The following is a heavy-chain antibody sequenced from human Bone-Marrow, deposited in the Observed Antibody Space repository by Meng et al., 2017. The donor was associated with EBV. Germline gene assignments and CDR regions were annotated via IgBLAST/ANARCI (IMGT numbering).Heavy chain of an antibody. CDR3: ARGRGYYGSGTYYAFDN. V-gene: IGHV1-2*06. CDR2: INPNSGGT. Sequence: SGAGGREPGAPMKCSCKASGYTFSGYYMHWVRQAPGQGLEWMGRINPNSGGTDYAQMFQGRATMTRDTSISTAYMELSRLRSDDTAVYYCARGRGYYGSGTYYAFDNWGQGTLVTVSS. J-gene: IGHJ4*02. D-gene: IGHD3-10*01. CDR1: GYTFSGYY.